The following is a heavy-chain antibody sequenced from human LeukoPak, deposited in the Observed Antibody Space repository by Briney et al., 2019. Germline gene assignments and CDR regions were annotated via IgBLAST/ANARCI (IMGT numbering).Heavy chain of an antibody. CDR2: VFHNGSP. V-gene: IGHV4-4*02. J-gene: IGHJ3*02. Sequence: SGTLSLTCTVSGGSISSNSWWSWVRQPPGKGLEWIGEVFHNGSPNYNPSFRGRVTILVDKSKNQLSLNLGSLTAADTAIYYCARDPNIVSTVTLRAFDIWGQGTMVSVSS. CDR3: ARDPNIVSTVTLRAFDI. CDR1: GGSISSNSW. D-gene: IGHD5/OR15-5a*01.